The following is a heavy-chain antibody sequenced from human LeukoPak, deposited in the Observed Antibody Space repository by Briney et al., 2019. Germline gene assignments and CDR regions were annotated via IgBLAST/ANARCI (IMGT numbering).Heavy chain of an antibody. CDR2: INLHRGAT. V-gene: IGHV1-2*02. D-gene: IGHD3-10*01. CDR1: GYTFTDFY. J-gene: IGHJ5*02. Sequence: ASVKVSFKASGYTFTDFYIHWVRQAPGQGGEGRGWINLHRGATDYAQKFRGRVTMTRDTSISLVYMELSRLKSNDTAVYYCARDLRGSGYDPWGQGTLVTVSS. CDR3: ARDLRGSGYDP.